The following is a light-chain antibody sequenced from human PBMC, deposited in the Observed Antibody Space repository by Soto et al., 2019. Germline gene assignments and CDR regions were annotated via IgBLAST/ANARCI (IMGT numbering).Light chain of an antibody. CDR2: GAS. J-gene: IGKJ3*01. V-gene: IGKV3-20*01. Sequence: EIVLTQSPGTLSLSPGERATLSCRASQSVTINFLAWYQQKPDQAPRLLIYGASTRATGIPDRFSGSGSGTDFTLTISRLEPEDFAVYYCQQYGTSPFTFGPGTKVDIK. CDR1: QSVTINF. CDR3: QQYGTSPFT.